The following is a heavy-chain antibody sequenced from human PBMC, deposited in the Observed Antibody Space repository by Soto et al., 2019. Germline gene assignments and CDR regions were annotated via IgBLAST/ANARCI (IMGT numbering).Heavy chain of an antibody. CDR1: GGSISSYY. CDR2: IYYSGST. Sequence: SETLSLTCTVSGGSISSYYWSWIRQPPGKGLEWIGYIYYSGSTSYNPSLKSRVTISVDTSKNQFSLKLSSVTAADTAVYYCARRYGASFDYWGQGTLVTVAS. J-gene: IGHJ4*02. V-gene: IGHV4-59*01. D-gene: IGHD4-17*01. CDR3: ARRYGASFDY.